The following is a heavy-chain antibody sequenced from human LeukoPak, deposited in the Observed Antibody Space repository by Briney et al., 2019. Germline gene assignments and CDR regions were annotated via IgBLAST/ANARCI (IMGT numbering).Heavy chain of an antibody. CDR1: GFTFRSYA. Sequence: PGGSLRLSCAASGFTFRSYAMSWVRQAPGKGLEWVAAISGSGSRTYYVDSLKDRFTISRDNSKSTLYLQMNSLRAEDTAVYYCAKDGEPRIAIPETGAGVDVWGQGTTVIVSS. CDR3: AKDGEPRIAIPETGAGVDV. V-gene: IGHV3-23*01. J-gene: IGHJ6*02. CDR2: ISGSGSRT. D-gene: IGHD3-9*01.